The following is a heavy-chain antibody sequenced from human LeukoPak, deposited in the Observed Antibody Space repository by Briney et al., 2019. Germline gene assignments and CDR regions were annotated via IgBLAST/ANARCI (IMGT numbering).Heavy chain of an antibody. CDR1: GGTFSSYA. V-gene: IGHV1-69*06. J-gene: IGHJ4*02. CDR2: IIPIFGTA. CDR3: ARDDGMDIPGRH. Sequence: ASVKVSCKASGGTFSSYAISWVRQAPGQGLEWMGGIIPIFGTANYAQKFQGRVTITADKSTSTAYMELSSLTSEDMALYYCARDDGMDIPGRHWGQGTLVIVSS. D-gene: IGHD2-2*03.